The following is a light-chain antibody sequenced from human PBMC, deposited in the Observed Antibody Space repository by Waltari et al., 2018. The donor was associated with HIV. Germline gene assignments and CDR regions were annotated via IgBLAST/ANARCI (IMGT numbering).Light chain of an antibody. V-gene: IGLV1-47*01. CDR3: ASWDDALSSWL. CDR2: RND. J-gene: IGLJ6*01. Sequence: QSGLRQPPSTSRPPGQRVVISCSGSSSNVGKNYVSWFQQLPGAAPRRLIYRNDRRPSGVPDRFTAAKSGTSASLVISGLRSDDEADYFCASWDDALSSWLFGGGTKLTVL. CDR1: SSNVGKNY.